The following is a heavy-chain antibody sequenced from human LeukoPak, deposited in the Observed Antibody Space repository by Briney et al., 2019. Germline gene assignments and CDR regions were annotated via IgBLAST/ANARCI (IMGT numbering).Heavy chain of an antibody. Sequence: GASVKVSCKASGYTFTGYYMHWVRQAPGQGLEWMGWINPNSGGTNYAQKFQGRVTMTRDTSISTAYMELSRLRSDDTAVYYCARDYGGNSGGAFDIWGQGTMVTVSS. V-gene: IGHV1-2*02. J-gene: IGHJ3*02. CDR1: GYTFTGYY. D-gene: IGHD4-23*01. CDR2: INPNSGGT. CDR3: ARDYGGNSGGAFDI.